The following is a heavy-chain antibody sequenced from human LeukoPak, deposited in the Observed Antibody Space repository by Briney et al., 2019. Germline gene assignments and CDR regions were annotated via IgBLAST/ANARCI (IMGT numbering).Heavy chain of an antibody. CDR2: INGGGSST. D-gene: IGHD3-10*01. CDR3: ASSEFYYGFDV. J-gene: IGHJ6*02. CDR1: GFTFSTYA. V-gene: IGHV3-23*01. Sequence: GGSLRLSCAASGFTFSTYAMSWVRQAPGKGLEWVSGINGGGSSTYYADSVKGRFSISRDNSKNTLFLQMNCLRAEDTAVYYCASSEFYYGFDVRGQGTTVTVSS.